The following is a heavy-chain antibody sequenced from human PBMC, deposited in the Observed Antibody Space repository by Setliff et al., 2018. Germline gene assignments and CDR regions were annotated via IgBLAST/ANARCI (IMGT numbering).Heavy chain of an antibody. D-gene: IGHD2-15*01. V-gene: IGHV1-46*01. CDR2: IYPSGGSI. Sequence: ASVKVSCKASGYTFTSYYMHWVRQAPGQGLEWMGIIYPSGGSISYAQKFQGRVTMTRDTSTSTAYMELRSLRSDDTAVYYCARDSPEMVAPPAAHCFDPWGQGTLVTVSS. J-gene: IGHJ5*02. CDR3: ARDSPEMVAPPAAHCFDP. CDR1: GYTFTSYY.